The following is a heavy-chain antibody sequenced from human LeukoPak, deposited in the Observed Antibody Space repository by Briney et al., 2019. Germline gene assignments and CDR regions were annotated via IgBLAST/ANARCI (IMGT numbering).Heavy chain of an antibody. CDR2: ISGSGGDT. D-gene: IGHD6-19*01. V-gene: IGHV3-23*01. CDR3: AKTTAGYSSGRYPGWPVDY. CDR1: GFTFSSYA. Sequence: GGSLRLSCAASGFTFSSYAISWVRQAPGKGLEWVSGISGSGGDTYFADSVKGRFTISRDNSKNTGFLQVDSLRAEDTAVYYCAKTTAGYSSGRYPGWPVDYWGQGTLVTVSS. J-gene: IGHJ4*02.